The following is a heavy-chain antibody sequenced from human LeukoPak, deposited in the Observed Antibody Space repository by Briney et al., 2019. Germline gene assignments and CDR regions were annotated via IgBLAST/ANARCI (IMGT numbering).Heavy chain of an antibody. D-gene: IGHD6-13*01. CDR2: ISSSSSYI. J-gene: IGHJ4*02. CDR1: GFTFSSYS. V-gene: IGHV3-21*01. Sequence: PGGSLRLSCAASGFTFSSYSMNWVRQAPGKGLEWVSSISSSSSYIYYADSVKGRFTISRDNAKNSLYLQMNSLRAEDTAVYYCARAYPPSSSWSEKSYYFDYWGQGTLVTVSS. CDR3: ARAYPPSSSWSEKSYYFDY.